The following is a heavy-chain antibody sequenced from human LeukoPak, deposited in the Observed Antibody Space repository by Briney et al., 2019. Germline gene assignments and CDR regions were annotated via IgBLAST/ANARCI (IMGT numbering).Heavy chain of an antibody. D-gene: IGHD6-19*01. CDR2: VYYSGTT. CDR3: TARQAVAGDFAS. V-gene: IGHV4-34*10. J-gene: IGHJ4*02. CDR1: GGSFSGYY. Sequence: SETLSLTCAVYGGSFSGYYWTWVRQPPGKGLEWIGNVYYSGTTNYSPSLTSRLTISLDTSKNQLWLKLNSVTAADTAVYYCTARQAVAGDFASWGQGALVTVSS.